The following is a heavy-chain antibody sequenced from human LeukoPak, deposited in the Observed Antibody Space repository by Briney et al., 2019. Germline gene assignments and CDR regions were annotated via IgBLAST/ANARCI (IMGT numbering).Heavy chain of an antibody. CDR1: GFTFSSYG. Sequence: GGSLRLSCAASGFTFSSYGMHWVRQAPGKGLDWVAFIRYDGSNQYYADSVKGRFTISRDNSKNTLYLQMNSLRAEDTAVYYCARVRPAISYWGQGTLVTVSS. CDR2: IRYDGSNQ. V-gene: IGHV3-30*02. D-gene: IGHD3-3*02. J-gene: IGHJ4*02. CDR3: ARVRPAISY.